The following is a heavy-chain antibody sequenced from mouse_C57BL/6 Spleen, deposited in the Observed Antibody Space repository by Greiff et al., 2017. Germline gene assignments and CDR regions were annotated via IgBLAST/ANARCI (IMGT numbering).Heavy chain of an antibody. V-gene: IGHV5-17*01. D-gene: IGHD2-2*01. J-gene: IGHJ2*01. CDR1: GFTFSDYG. Sequence: EVHLVESGGGLVKPGGSLKLSCAASGFTFSDYGMHWVRQAPEKGLEWVAYISSGSSTIYYADTVKGRFTISRDNAKNTLFLHMTSLRSEDTAMYKGARPYGDDEWGFDYWGQGTTRTVSS. CDR2: ISSGSSTI. CDR3: ARPYGDDEWGFDY.